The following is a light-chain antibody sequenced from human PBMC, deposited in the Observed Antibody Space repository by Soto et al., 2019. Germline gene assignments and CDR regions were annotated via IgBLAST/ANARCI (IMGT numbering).Light chain of an antibody. CDR3: MQGTHWPWT. Sequence: DVMMTQSPLSLPVTLGQPASISCRSSQSLVHSNGNTYLNWFHQRPGQSPRRLIYRVSNRESGVPDRFAGRGSGTDFTLKINRVEAEDVGVYYCMQGTHWPWTFGQGTKVEIK. CDR2: RVS. V-gene: IGKV2-30*02. J-gene: IGKJ1*01. CDR1: QSLVHSNGNTY.